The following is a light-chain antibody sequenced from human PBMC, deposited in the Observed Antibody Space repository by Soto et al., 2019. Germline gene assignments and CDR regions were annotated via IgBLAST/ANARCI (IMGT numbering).Light chain of an antibody. Sequence: EIVMTQSPVTLSVSPGERVTLSCRSSQSVKGFLAWYQHKPGQAPRLLIYDASTRATGIPARFSGSGSGTEFTLTISSLQSVDFAVYYCQQYDNWPITFGQGTRLEIK. V-gene: IGKV3D-15*01. CDR2: DAS. J-gene: IGKJ5*01. CDR1: QSVKGF. CDR3: QQYDNWPIT.